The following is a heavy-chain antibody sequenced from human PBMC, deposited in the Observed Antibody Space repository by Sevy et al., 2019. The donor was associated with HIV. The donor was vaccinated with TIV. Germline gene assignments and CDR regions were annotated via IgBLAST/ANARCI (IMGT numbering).Heavy chain of an antibody. D-gene: IGHD1-26*01. CDR2: ISYDGSNK. V-gene: IGHV3-30-3*01. CDR3: ARDFSGGSYYRAPHAFDI. J-gene: IGHJ3*02. Sequence: GSLRLSCAASGFTFSSYAMHWVRQAPGKGLEWVAVISYDGSNKYYADSVKGRFTISRDNSKNTLYLQMNSLRAEDTAVYYCARDFSGGSYYRAPHAFDIWGQGTMVTVSS. CDR1: GFTFSSYA.